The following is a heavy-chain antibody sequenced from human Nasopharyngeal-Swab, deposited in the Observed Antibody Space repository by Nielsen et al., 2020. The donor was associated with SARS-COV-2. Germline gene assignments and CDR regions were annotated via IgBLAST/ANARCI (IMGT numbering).Heavy chain of an antibody. Sequence: GGSLRLSCAPSGFTFSSSSMNWVRQAPGKGLEWVSSITSSSSYIYYADSVKGRFTISRDNAKNSLYLQMNSLRAEDTAVYYCARTDGYTLNDAFDIWGQGTMVTVSS. CDR2: ITSSSSYI. V-gene: IGHV3-21*01. CDR3: ARTDGYTLNDAFDI. J-gene: IGHJ3*02. CDR1: GFTFSSSS. D-gene: IGHD5-24*01.